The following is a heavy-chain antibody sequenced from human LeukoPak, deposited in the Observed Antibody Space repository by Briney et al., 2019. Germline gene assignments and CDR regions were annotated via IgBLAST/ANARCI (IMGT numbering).Heavy chain of an antibody. V-gene: IGHV3-48*04. Sequence: GGSLRLSCAASGFTFSGYSMIWVRQAPGKGLEWVSYISSSSGTIYYADSVKGRSTISRDNAKNSLYLQINSLRVEDTAVYYCAAVSYLAFDIWGQGTMVTVSS. J-gene: IGHJ3*02. D-gene: IGHD2-21*01. CDR1: GFTFSGYS. CDR2: ISSSSGTI. CDR3: AAVSYLAFDI.